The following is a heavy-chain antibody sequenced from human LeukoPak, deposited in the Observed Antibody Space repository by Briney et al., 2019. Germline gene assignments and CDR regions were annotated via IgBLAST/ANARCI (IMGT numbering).Heavy chain of an antibody. J-gene: IGHJ4*02. CDR3: AGGSSWYRGIDY. V-gene: IGHV3-74*01. CDR1: GFTFSSSW. CDR2: INSDGSST. Sequence: GGSLRLSCAASGFTFSSSWMHWVRQAPGKGLVWVSRINSDGSSTYYAVSVKGRFTISRDNAKNTLYLQMNSLRAEDTAVYYCAGGSSWYRGIDYWGQGTLVTVSS. D-gene: IGHD6-13*01.